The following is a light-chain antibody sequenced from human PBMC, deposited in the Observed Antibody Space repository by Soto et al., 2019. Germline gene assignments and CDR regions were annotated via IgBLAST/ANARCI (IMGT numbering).Light chain of an antibody. CDR1: ESIRTW. J-gene: IGKJ1*01. V-gene: IGKV1-5*01. CDR3: QQYNSYWT. CDR2: DAS. Sequence: DIQMTQSPSTLSASIGDRFTITCRASESIRTWLAWYQHKPGKAPKFLIYDASSLESGVPSRFSGSGSGTEFTLTISSLQPDDFATYYCQQYNSYWTFGQGTKVDIK.